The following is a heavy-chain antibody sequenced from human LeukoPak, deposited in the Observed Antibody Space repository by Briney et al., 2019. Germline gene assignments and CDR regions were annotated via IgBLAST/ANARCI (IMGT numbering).Heavy chain of an antibody. D-gene: IGHD3-9*01. V-gene: IGHV2-5*02. CDR1: GFSFSTSGVG. Sequence: ESGPTLVNPTQTLTLTCTFSGFSFSTSGVGVGWIRQPPGKALEWLADIYWDEDKRYRPSLKSRLTITKDTSKNQVVLTVTNMDPVDTATYYCARSPYYDILTGSRGTFDYWGRGILVTVSS. CDR3: ARSPYYDILTGSRGTFDY. J-gene: IGHJ4*02. CDR2: IYWDEDK.